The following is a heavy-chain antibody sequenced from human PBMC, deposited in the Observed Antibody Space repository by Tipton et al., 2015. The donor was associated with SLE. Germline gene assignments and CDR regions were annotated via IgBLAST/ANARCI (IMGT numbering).Heavy chain of an antibody. CDR2: ISSSSSYI. D-gene: IGHD5-12*01. V-gene: IGHV3-21*01. J-gene: IGHJ3*02. CDR1: GFTFSSYS. CDR3: ARDKPTVASAFDI. Sequence: SLRLSCAASGFTFSSYSMNWVRQAPGKGLEWVSSISSSSSYIYYADSVKGRFTISRDNAKNSLYLQMNSLRAEDTAVYYCARDKPTVASAFDIWGQGTMVTVSS.